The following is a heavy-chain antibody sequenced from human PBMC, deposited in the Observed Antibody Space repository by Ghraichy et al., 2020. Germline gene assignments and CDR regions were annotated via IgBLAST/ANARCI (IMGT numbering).Heavy chain of an antibody. CDR1: GFTFSVHY. CDR2: SRNKPNSYST. V-gene: IGHV3-72*01. D-gene: IGHD1-26*01. CDR3: ARGSASSSYYYYYMDV. J-gene: IGHJ6*03. Sequence: LSLTCAASGFTFSVHYMEWVRQAPGKGLEWVGRSRNKPNSYSTEYAASVEGRFTISRDDSKTSVYLQMNSLKTEDTAVYYCARGSASSSYYYYYMDVWGKGTTVTVSS.